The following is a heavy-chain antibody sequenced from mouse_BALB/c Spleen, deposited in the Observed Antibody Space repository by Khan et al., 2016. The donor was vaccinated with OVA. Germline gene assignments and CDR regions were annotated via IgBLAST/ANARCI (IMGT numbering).Heavy chain of an antibody. CDR2: INPSNGYT. Sequence: VQLKESGAELARPGASVKMSCKASGYTFTSYTIHWIKQRPGKGLEWIGYINPSNGYTNYNQKFKDKATLTADKSSTTAYMQLSSLTSDDSAVYNCVRDGAYYRHDGVFAYWGQGTLVTVSA. J-gene: IGHJ3*01. CDR3: VRDGAYYRHDGVFAY. V-gene: IGHV1-4*01. CDR1: GYTFTSYT. D-gene: IGHD2-14*01.